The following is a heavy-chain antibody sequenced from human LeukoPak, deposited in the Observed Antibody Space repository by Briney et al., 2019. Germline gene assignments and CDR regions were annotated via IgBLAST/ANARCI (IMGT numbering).Heavy chain of an antibody. CDR1: GFTFSSYW. CDR3: ARDPRPYYYYYGMDV. Sequence: PGGSLRLSCAASGFTFSSYWMSWVRQAPGKGLEWVANIKQDGSETKYVDSVKGRFTISRDNAKNSLYLQMNSLRAEDTTVYYCARDPRPYYYYYGMDVWGQGTTVTVSS. V-gene: IGHV3-7*01. CDR2: IKQDGSET. J-gene: IGHJ6*02.